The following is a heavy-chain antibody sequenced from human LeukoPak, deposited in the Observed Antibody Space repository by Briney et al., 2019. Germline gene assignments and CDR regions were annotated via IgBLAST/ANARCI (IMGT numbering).Heavy chain of an antibody. V-gene: IGHV4-59*11. CDR3: ARVVSRGSLGD. Sequence: SETLSLTCTVSGGSLTNHYWTWIRQPPGKGLEWIGYVHDSGSTNYNPSLKSRVTMSLDTSKNQFSLKLGAVTAADTAVYYCARVVSRGSLGDWGQGTLVTVSS. CDR2: VHDSGST. J-gene: IGHJ4*02. D-gene: IGHD1-26*01. CDR1: GGSLTNHY.